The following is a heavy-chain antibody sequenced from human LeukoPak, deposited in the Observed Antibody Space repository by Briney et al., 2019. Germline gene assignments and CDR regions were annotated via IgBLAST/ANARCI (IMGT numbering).Heavy chain of an antibody. CDR2: INPNSGGT. CDR1: GYTFTGYY. D-gene: IGHD6-19*01. V-gene: IGHV1-2*04. Sequence: ASVKVSCKASGYTFTGYYMHWVRQAPGQGLEWMGWINPNSGGTNYAQKFQGWVTMTRDTSISTAYMELSRLRSDDTAVYYCARGWDSSGWPPFDYWRQGTLVTVSS. J-gene: IGHJ4*02. CDR3: ARGWDSSGWPPFDY.